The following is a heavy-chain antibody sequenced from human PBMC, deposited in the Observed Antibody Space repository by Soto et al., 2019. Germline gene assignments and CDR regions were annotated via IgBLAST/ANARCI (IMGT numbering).Heavy chain of an antibody. D-gene: IGHD5-18*01. CDR3: AREMGRLWSSYYYYYGMDV. Sequence: EVQLVESGGGLVKPGGSLRLSCAASGFTFSSYSMNWVRQAPGKGLEWVSSISSSSSYIYYADSVKGRFTISRDNAKNSLYLQMNSLRAEDTAVYYCAREMGRLWSSYYYYYGMDVWGQGTTVTVSS. J-gene: IGHJ6*02. CDR1: GFTFSSYS. CDR2: ISSSSSYI. V-gene: IGHV3-21*01.